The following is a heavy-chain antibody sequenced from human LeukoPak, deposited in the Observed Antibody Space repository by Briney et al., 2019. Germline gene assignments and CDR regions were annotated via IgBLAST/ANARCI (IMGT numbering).Heavy chain of an antibody. V-gene: IGHV3-11*01. Sequence: GGSLRLSCAASGFTFSDYYMAWIRQAARKGLEGISYISHRCNSIHYAASVQGRFPISSANAQNSLSLQMNSLSAEDTAVYYCARGRLTRVRAVISDFDYWGRGTLVSVSS. CDR1: GFTFSDYY. CDR2: ISHRCNSI. D-gene: IGHD3-10*01. J-gene: IGHJ4*02. CDR3: ARGRLTRVRAVISDFDY.